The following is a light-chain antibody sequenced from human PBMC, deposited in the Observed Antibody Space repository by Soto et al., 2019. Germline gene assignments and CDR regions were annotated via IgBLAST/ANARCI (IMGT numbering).Light chain of an antibody. CDR1: SSNIGSDY. Sequence: QSVLTQPPSASGTPGQRVTISCSGSSSNIGSDYVYWFQQLPGTAPKLLIYTNYQRPSGVPDRFSGSKSGTSASLAISGLRSEDEADYWCAAWDARLRDWVFGGGTKLTVL. J-gene: IGLJ3*02. CDR3: AAWDARLRDWV. V-gene: IGLV1-47*02. CDR2: TNY.